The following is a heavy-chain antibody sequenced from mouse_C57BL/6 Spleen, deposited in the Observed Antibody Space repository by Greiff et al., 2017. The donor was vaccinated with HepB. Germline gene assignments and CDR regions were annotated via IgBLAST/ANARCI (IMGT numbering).Heavy chain of an antibody. D-gene: IGHD1-1*01. J-gene: IGHJ1*03. CDR3: TRYREPTTGVPYWYFDV. CDR1: GYTFTSYW. CDR2: IYPGNSDT. V-gene: IGHV1-5*01. Sequence: VQLKESGTVLARPGASVKMSCKTSGYTFTSYWMHWVKQRPGQGLEWIGAIYPGNSDTSYNQKFKGKAKLTAVTSASTAYMELSSLTNADSAVYYCTRYREPTTGVPYWYFDVWGTGTTVTVSS.